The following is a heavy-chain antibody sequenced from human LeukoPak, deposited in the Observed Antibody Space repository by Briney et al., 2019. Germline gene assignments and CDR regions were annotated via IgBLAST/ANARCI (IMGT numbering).Heavy chain of an antibody. Sequence: ASVKVSCKASGYTFTSYGISWVRQAPGQGLEWVGWISAYIGNTNYAQKLQGRVTMTTDTSTSTAYMELRSLRSDDTAVYYCAREYSSGSSSDYWGQGTLVTVSS. CDR1: GYTFTSYG. CDR2: ISAYIGNT. D-gene: IGHD6-19*01. V-gene: IGHV1-18*04. J-gene: IGHJ4*02. CDR3: AREYSSGSSSDY.